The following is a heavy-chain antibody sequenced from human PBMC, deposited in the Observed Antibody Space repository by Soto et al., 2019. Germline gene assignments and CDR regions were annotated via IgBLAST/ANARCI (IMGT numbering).Heavy chain of an antibody. V-gene: IGHV1-69*13. D-gene: IGHD3-10*01. CDR2: IIPIFGTA. Sequence: SVNVSCKASGGTFSSYSISWVRQAPGQGLEWMGGIIPIFGTANYAQKFQGRVTITADESTSTAYMELSSLRSEDTAVYYCARAAGVRNWFDPWGQGTLVIVSS. CDR3: ARAAGVRNWFDP. CDR1: GGTFSSYS. J-gene: IGHJ5*02.